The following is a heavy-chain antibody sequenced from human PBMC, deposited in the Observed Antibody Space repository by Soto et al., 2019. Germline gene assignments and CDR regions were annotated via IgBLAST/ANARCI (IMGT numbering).Heavy chain of an antibody. Sequence: GASVKVSCKASGYTLTSYAMHWVRQAPGQRLEWMGWINAGNGNTKYSQKFQGRVTITRDTSASTAYMELSSLRSEDTAVYYCARDFSSGWYNYLFDYWGQGTLVTVSS. J-gene: IGHJ4*02. D-gene: IGHD6-19*01. CDR1: GYTLTSYA. V-gene: IGHV1-3*01. CDR3: ARDFSSGWYNYLFDY. CDR2: INAGNGNT.